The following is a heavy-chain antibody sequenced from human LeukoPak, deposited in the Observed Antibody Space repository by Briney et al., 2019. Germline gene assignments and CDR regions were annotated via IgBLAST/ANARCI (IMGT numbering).Heavy chain of an antibody. CDR3: AKDRTPGIAVAGPVDY. Sequence: GGSLRLSCAASGFTFSSYAMSWVRQAPGKGLEWVSAISGSGGSTYYADSVKGRFTISRDNSKNTLYLQMNSLRAEDTAVYYCAKDRTPGIAVAGPVDYWGQGTLVTVSS. J-gene: IGHJ4*02. D-gene: IGHD6-19*01. V-gene: IGHV3-23*01. CDR1: GFTFSSYA. CDR2: ISGSGGST.